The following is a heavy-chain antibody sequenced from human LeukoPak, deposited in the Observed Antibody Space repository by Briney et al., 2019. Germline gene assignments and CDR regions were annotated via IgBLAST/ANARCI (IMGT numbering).Heavy chain of an antibody. J-gene: IGHJ6*02. CDR1: GYSFTSYW. CDR2: IYPGDSDT. D-gene: IGHD2-2*02. Sequence: GESLKISCKGSGYSFTSYWIGWVRQMPGKGLEWMGIIYPGDSDTRYSPSFQGQVTISADKSISTAYLQWSSLKASDTAMYYCARESDHCSSTSCYNQNYYYYGMDVWGQGTTVTVSS. CDR3: ARESDHCSSTSCYNQNYYYYGMDV. V-gene: IGHV5-51*01.